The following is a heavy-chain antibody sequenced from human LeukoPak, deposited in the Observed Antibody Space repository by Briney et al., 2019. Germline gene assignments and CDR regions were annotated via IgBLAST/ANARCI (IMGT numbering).Heavy chain of an antibody. CDR1: GYTFTGYY. CDR2: INPNSGGT. Sequence: GASVKVSCKASGYTFTGYYKHWVRQAPAQGLEWMGLINPNSGGTNYAQKFQGRVTMTRDTSISTAYMELSRLRSDDTAVYYCARGIRFLEWLSRMDVWGKGATVTVSS. CDR3: ARGIRFLEWLSRMDV. J-gene: IGHJ6*01. V-gene: IGHV1-2*02. D-gene: IGHD3-3*01.